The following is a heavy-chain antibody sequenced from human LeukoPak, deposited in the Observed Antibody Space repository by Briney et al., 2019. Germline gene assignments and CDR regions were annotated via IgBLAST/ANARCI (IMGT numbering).Heavy chain of an antibody. CDR1: GVSITRYY. CDR2: IYSNENT. D-gene: IGHD2-15*01. Sequence: PSETLSLTCTVYGVSITRYYWSWSRQPAGKGLEWIGRIYSNENTNYNPSLKSRVTMSVDTSKNQFSLKLSSVTAADTAVYYWARGGTTPYYFDDWGQGTLVTVSS. V-gene: IGHV4-59*10. J-gene: IGHJ4*02. CDR3: ARGGTTPYYFDD.